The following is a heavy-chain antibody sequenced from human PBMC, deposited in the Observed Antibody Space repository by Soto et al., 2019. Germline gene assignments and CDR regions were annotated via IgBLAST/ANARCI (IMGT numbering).Heavy chain of an antibody. J-gene: IGHJ3*02. CDR1: GFTVSSYA. V-gene: IGHV3-23*01. D-gene: IGHD3-16*01. CDR2: ISGSGGST. Sequence: PGGSLRLSCAASGFTVSSYAMSWVRQAPGKGLEWVSGISGSGGSTYYADSVKGRFTISRDNSKNTLYLQMNSLRAEDTAVYYCSNYPGWGAPSSSDIWGTGTIVTGS. CDR3: SNYPGWGAPSSSDI.